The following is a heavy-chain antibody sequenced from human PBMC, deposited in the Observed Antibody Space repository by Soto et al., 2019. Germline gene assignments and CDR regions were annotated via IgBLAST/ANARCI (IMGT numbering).Heavy chain of an antibody. Sequence: PGGSLRLSCAASGFTFSSYWMSWVRQAPGKGLEWVANIKQDGSEKYYVDSVKGRFTISRDNAKNSLYLQMNSLRAEDTAVYYCARDLRHYYYYCMDVWGQGTTVTVSS. V-gene: IGHV3-7*01. CDR1: GFTFSSYW. CDR2: IKQDGSEK. CDR3: ARDLRHYYYYCMDV. D-gene: IGHD4-17*01. J-gene: IGHJ6*02.